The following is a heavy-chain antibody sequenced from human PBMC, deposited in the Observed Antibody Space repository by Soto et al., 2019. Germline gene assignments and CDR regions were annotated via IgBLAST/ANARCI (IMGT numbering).Heavy chain of an antibody. V-gene: IGHV4-31*03. CDR2: IFYSGRT. Sequence: SETLSLTCTVSGGSISSGGYYWSWMRQHPGKGLEWIGCIFYSGRTYYNPSLKGRVTISIDTSKNQFSLKLSSVTAADTAVYYCASRLWIGTYGWGQGTLVTVSS. D-gene: IGHD3-10*01. J-gene: IGHJ4*02. CDR1: GGSISSGGYY. CDR3: ASRLWIGTYG.